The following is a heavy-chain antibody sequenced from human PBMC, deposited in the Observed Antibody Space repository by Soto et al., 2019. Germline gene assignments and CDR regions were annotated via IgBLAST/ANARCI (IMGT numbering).Heavy chain of an antibody. CDR1: GYSISSGYY. CDR2: IYHSGST. V-gene: IGHV4-38-2*02. Sequence: SETLSLTCAVSGYSISSGYYWGWIRQPPGKGLEWIGSIYHSGSTYYNPSLKSRVTISVDASKNQFSLKLSSVTAADTAVYYCARDRVDTAMVPGNFYYYGMDVWGQGTTVTVSS. CDR3: ARDRVDTAMVPGNFYYYGMDV. D-gene: IGHD5-18*01. J-gene: IGHJ6*02.